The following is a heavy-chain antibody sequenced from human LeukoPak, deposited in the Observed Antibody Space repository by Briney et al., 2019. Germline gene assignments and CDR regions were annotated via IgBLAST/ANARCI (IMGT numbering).Heavy chain of an antibody. Sequence: TGGSLRLSCAASGFTFSNYAMSWVRQAPGKGLKWISSITGSGYSTYYADSVKGRFTISRDNSKNTLYLQIDSLRAEDTAVYYCAKVRPEIVVVPAYFDCWGQGTLVTVSS. CDR1: GFTFSNYA. D-gene: IGHD2-2*01. CDR3: AKVRPEIVVVPAYFDC. CDR2: ITGSGYST. V-gene: IGHV3-23*01. J-gene: IGHJ4*02.